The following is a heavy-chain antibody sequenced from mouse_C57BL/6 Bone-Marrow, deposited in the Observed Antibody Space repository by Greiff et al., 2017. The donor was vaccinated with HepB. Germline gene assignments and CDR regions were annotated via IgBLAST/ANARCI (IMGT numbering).Heavy chain of an antibody. J-gene: IGHJ2*01. D-gene: IGHD1-2*01. CDR2: IDPSDSYT. CDR1: GYTFTSYW. V-gene: IGHV1-69*01. CDR3: ARGLLRLLDY. Sequence: VQLQQPGAELVMPGASVKLSCKASGYTFTSYWMHWVKQRPGQGLEWIGEIDPSDSYTNYNQKFKGKSTLTVDKSSSTAYMQLSSLTSEDSPVYYCARGLLRLLDYWGQGTTLTVSS.